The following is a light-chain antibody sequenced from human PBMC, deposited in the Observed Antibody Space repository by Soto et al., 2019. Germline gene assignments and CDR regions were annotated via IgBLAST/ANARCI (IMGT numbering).Light chain of an antibody. J-gene: IGLJ1*01. V-gene: IGLV2-8*01. CDR3: SSYAGSNNFV. CDR1: SSDVGGYDY. Sequence: QSVLTQPPSASGSPGQSVTISCTGTSSDVGGYDYVSWYQQHPGKAPKLMIYEVTKRPSGVPDRFSGSKSGNTASLTVSGLQADDEAEYYCSSYAGSNNFVFGPGTKLTVL. CDR2: EVT.